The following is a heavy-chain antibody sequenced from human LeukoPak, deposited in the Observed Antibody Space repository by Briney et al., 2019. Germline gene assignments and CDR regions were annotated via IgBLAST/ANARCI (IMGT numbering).Heavy chain of an antibody. V-gene: IGHV4-4*08. CDR1: GGSMFSYY. CDR2: IYSNGIT. Sequence: SETLSLTCSVSGGSMFSYYWNWIRQPPGKGLEWIGYIYSNGITKYSPSLRSRGTISFATSRNQFSLRLTSVTAADTAIYYCARRTYYDSSGYHPTSGYFDLWGRGTLVTVSS. CDR3: ARRTYYDSSGYHPTSGYFDL. J-gene: IGHJ2*01. D-gene: IGHD3-22*01.